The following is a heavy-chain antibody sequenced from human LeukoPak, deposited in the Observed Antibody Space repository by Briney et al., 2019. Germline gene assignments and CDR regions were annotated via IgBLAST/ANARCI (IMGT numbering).Heavy chain of an antibody. Sequence: ASVKVSCKASGYTFTGYCMHWVRQAPGQGLEWMGWINPNSGGTNYAQKFQGRVTMTRDTSISTAYMELSRLRSDDTAVYYCAGSISSDIVVVPAATGTSGYWGQGTLVTVSS. CDR1: GYTFTGYC. V-gene: IGHV1-2*02. CDR2: INPNSGGT. D-gene: IGHD2-2*01. J-gene: IGHJ4*02. CDR3: AGSISSDIVVVPAATGTSGY.